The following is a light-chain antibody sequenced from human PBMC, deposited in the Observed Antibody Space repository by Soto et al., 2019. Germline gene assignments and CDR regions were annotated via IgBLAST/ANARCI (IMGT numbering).Light chain of an antibody. V-gene: IGKV1-8*01. CDR3: QQYYSYPRT. Sequence: AFRMTQSPSSLSASTGDRVTITCRASQGISSYLAWYQQKPGKXPKLLIYAASTLQSGVPSRFSGSGSGTDFTLTISSLQSEDFETYYCQQYYSYPRTFGQGTKVDIK. CDR2: AAS. J-gene: IGKJ1*01. CDR1: QGISSY.